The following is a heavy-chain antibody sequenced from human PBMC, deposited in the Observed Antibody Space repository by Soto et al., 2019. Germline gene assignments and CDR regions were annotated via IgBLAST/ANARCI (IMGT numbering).Heavy chain of an antibody. J-gene: IGHJ3*02. CDR2: IIPIFGTA. Sequence: SVKVSCKASGGTFSSYAISWVRQAPGQGLEWMGGIIPIFGTANCAQKFQGRVTITADESTSTAYMELSSLRSEDTAGYYCARLRGLAYCGGDCDDAFDIWGQGTMVTVSS. V-gene: IGHV1-69*13. D-gene: IGHD2-21*02. CDR3: ARLRGLAYCGGDCDDAFDI. CDR1: GGTFSSYA.